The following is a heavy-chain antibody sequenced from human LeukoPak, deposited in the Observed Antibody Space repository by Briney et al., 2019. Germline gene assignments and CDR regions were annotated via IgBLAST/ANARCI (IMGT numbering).Heavy chain of an antibody. CDR2: INSSGSNI. D-gene: IGHD3-10*01. CDR1: GFSFSSYE. V-gene: IGHV3-48*03. J-gene: IGHJ2*01. CDR3: VIWRGQSSRDFDL. Sequence: GASLRLSWAAAGFSFSSYEMNCVRQAPGKGLEWVSYINSSGSNIYYGESVKGRFTVSRDNHWNSVHMQMYSLRVEDTGFYYCVIWRGQSSRDFDLWGRGTLVTVSS.